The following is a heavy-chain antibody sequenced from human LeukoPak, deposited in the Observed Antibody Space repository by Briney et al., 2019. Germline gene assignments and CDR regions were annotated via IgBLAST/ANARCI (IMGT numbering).Heavy chain of an antibody. D-gene: IGHD6-19*01. CDR2: IDPNNSGT. J-gene: IGHJ4*02. V-gene: IGHV1-2*02. CDR1: GYTFTGYY. CDR3: ARDNDIAVAGPDY. Sequence: ASVKVSCKASGYTFTGYYMHWVRQVPGQGLEWMGWIDPNNSGTKYAQKFQGRVTLTRDTSISTAYMELSRLRYDDTAVYYCARDNDIAVAGPDYWSQGTLVTVSS.